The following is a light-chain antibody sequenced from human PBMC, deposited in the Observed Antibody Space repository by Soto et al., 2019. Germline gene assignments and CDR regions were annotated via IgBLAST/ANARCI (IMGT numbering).Light chain of an antibody. CDR3: QQYNSYSPAT. V-gene: IGKV1-5*01. CDR2: DAS. J-gene: IGKJ1*01. CDR1: QSIRRW. Sequence: DIQMTQSPSMLSASVGDRVTIACRASQSIRRWLAWYQQKPGKAPELLIFDASTLESGVPSRFSGRGSETEFTLTISSLQPDDFATYYCQQYNSYSPATFGQGTKVEI.